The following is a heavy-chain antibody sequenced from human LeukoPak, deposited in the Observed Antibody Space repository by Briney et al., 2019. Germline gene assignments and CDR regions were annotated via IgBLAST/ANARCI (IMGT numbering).Heavy chain of an antibody. V-gene: IGHV1-69*13. Sequence: SVKVSFKASGGTFSSYAISWVRQAPGQGLEWMGGIIPIFGTANYAQKFQGRVTITADESTSTAYMELSSLRSEDTAVYYCARGVVTAIPGPYGMDVWGQGTTVTVSS. CDR3: ARGVVTAIPGPYGMDV. CDR2: IIPIFGTA. J-gene: IGHJ6*02. CDR1: GGTFSSYA. D-gene: IGHD2-21*02.